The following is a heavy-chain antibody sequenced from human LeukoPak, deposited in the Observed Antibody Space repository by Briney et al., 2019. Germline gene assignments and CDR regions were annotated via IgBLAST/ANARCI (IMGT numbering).Heavy chain of an antibody. CDR3: ARKGLRPLEWLSEYFFDY. D-gene: IGHD3-3*01. Sequence: SETLSLTCAVYGESFDGYYWSWIRQSPGKGLEWIGHINHVGITNHNPSLKSRVTISVDTSKNQFTLKVRSVTAADTGVYFCARKGLRPLEWLSEYFFDYWGQGTLVSVAS. J-gene: IGHJ4*02. CDR2: INHVGIT. CDR1: GESFDGYY. V-gene: IGHV4-34*01.